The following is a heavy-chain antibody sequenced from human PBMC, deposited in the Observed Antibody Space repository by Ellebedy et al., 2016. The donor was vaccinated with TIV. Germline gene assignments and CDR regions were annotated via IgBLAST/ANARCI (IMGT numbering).Heavy chain of an antibody. CDR3: ASKRCGGANCHLPTFDD. J-gene: IGHJ4*02. D-gene: IGHD2-21*01. CDR1: GDTFTNSA. Sequence: SVKVSCXASGDTFTNSAINWVRQAPGQGLEWMGGIIPIFGTAEYAQKFQGRVTLTTDTSISTAYMELSSLSSDDTAVYYCASKRCGGANCHLPTFDDWGQGTLVTVSS. CDR2: IIPIFGTA. V-gene: IGHV1-69*05.